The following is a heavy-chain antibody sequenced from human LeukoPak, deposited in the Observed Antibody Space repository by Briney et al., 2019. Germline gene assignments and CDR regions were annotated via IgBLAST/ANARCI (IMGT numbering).Heavy chain of an antibody. CDR2: IYHRGNT. CDR3: ASCRDSSAFFALAFDI. J-gene: IGHJ3*02. Sequence: SETLSLTCAVSGGSISSSNWWNWVRQTPGKGLEWIGEIYHRGNTHYNPSLKSRVTMSIDTSTNQFSLRVNSVTAADTAVYYCASCRDSSAFFALAFDIWGQGTMVTVSS. V-gene: IGHV4-4*02. CDR1: GGSISSSNW. D-gene: IGHD3-22*01.